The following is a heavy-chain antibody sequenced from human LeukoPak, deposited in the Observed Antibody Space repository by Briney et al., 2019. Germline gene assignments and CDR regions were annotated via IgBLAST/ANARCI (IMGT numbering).Heavy chain of an antibody. Sequence: PSETLSLTCAVHGGSFSGYYWSWIRQPPGKGLEWIGEINHSGSTNYNPSLKSRVTISVDTSKNQFSLKLSSVTAADTAVYYCARALTTSNRFDYWGQGTLVTVSS. CDR3: ARALTTSNRFDY. CDR2: INHSGST. CDR1: GGSFSGYY. V-gene: IGHV4-34*01. D-gene: IGHD4-11*01. J-gene: IGHJ4*02.